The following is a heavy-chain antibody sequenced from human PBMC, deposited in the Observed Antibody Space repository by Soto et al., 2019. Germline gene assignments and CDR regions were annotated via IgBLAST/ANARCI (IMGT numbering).Heavy chain of an antibody. V-gene: IGHV4-34*01. CDR1: GGSFSGYY. CDR3: ARNRSSRETFYYYMDV. CDR2: INHSGST. J-gene: IGHJ6*03. D-gene: IGHD6-6*01. Sequence: SETLSLTCAVYGGSFSGYYWSWIRQPPGKGLEWIGEINHSGSTNYNPSLKSRVTISVDTSKNQFSLKLSSVTAADTAVYYCARNRSSRETFYYYMDVWGKGTTVTVSS.